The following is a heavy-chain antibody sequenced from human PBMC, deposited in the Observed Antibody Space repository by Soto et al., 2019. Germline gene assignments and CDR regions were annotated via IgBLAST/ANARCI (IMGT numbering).Heavy chain of an antibody. CDR2: IIPIFGTA. V-gene: IGHV1-69*01. D-gene: IGHD5-12*01. Sequence: QVQLVQSGAEVKKPGSSVKVSCKASGGTFSSYAISWVRQAPGQGLEWMGGIIPIFGTANYAQKFQGRVTLSADESPRTCYMEPGSPRTEDPAVYYWAREVDSTPNWLDPCGQGTLVTVSS. CDR3: AREVDSTPNWLDP. J-gene: IGHJ5*02. CDR1: GGTFSSYA.